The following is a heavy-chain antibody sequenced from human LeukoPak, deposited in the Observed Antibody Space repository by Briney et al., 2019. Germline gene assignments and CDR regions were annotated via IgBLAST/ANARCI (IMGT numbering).Heavy chain of an antibody. CDR2: IYPGDSDT. Sequence: GESLKISCKGSGYSFTSYWIGWVRQISGKGLEWMGIIYPGDSDTSYSPSFQGQVTISADKSITTAYLQWSSLKASDTAMYYCVIDTNNFYGSGSFDYWGQGTLVTVSS. V-gene: IGHV5-51*01. CDR3: VIDTNNFYGSGSFDY. D-gene: IGHD3-10*01. CDR1: GYSFTSYW. J-gene: IGHJ4*02.